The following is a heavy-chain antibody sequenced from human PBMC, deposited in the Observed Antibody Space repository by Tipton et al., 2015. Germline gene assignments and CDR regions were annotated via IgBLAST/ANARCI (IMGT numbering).Heavy chain of an antibody. V-gene: IGHV4-39*01. CDR3: ARGSFDI. CDR1: GGSISTRTYY. CDR2: IYYSGST. J-gene: IGHJ3*02. Sequence: TLSLTCSVSGGSISTRTYYWGWIRQPPGKGLEFIGTIYYSGSTYYNPSLKRRVSISVDTSKNHFSLSLSFVTAADTAVYYCARGSFDIWGQGTLVTVSS.